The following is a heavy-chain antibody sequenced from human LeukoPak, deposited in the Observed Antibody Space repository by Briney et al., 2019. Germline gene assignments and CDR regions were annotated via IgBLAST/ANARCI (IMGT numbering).Heavy chain of an antibody. CDR1: GGTFSSYA. J-gene: IGHJ5*02. D-gene: IGHD6-13*01. CDR2: IIPIFGTA. Sequence: ASVKVSCKASGGTFSSYAISWVRQAPGQGLEWMGGIIPIFGTANYAQKFQGRVTITTDESTSTAYMELSSLRSEDTAVYYCARGPPNIAAAGTSWFDPWGQGTLVTVSS. CDR3: ARGPPNIAAAGTSWFDP. V-gene: IGHV1-69*05.